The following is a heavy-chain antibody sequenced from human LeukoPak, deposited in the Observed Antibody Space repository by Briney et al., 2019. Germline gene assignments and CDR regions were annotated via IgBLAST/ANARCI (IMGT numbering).Heavy chain of an antibody. CDR2: IYTSGST. J-gene: IGHJ4*02. Sequence: KPSETLSLTCTVSGGSISSSSYYWGWIRQPPGKGLEWIGRIYTSGSTNYNPSFKSRVTMSVDTSKNQFSLKLSSVTAADTAVYYCARDRGEPNFDYWGQGTLVTVSS. D-gene: IGHD1-26*01. CDR3: ARDRGEPNFDY. CDR1: GGSISSSSYY. V-gene: IGHV4-39*07.